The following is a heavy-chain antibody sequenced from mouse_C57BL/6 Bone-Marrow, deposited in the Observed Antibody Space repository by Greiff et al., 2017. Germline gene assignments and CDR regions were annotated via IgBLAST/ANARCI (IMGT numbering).Heavy chain of an antibody. Sequence: QVQLQQPGAELVKPGASVKMSCKASGYTFTSYWITWVKQRPGQGLEWIGDIYPGSGSTNYNEKFKSKATLTVDTSSGTAYMQLSSLTSEDSAVYYCARSEGYGYDEGPFAYWGQGTLVTVSA. CDR2: IYPGSGST. D-gene: IGHD2-2*01. V-gene: IGHV1-55*01. CDR1: GYTFTSYW. J-gene: IGHJ3*01. CDR3: ARSEGYGYDEGPFAY.